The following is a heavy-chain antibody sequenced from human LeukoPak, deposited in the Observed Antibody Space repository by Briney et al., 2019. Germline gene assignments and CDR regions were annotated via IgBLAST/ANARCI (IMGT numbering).Heavy chain of an antibody. Sequence: PRASVKVSCKASGYTFTNFGINWVRQAPGQGLEWVGWINTNTGNPTYVQGFAGRFVFSLDTSVNTAYLQINSLKAEDTAVYYCARDPLLRAFDIWGQGTMVTVSS. J-gene: IGHJ3*02. V-gene: IGHV7-4-1*02. D-gene: IGHD1-26*01. CDR2: INTNTGNP. CDR3: ARDPLLRAFDI. CDR1: GYTFTNFG.